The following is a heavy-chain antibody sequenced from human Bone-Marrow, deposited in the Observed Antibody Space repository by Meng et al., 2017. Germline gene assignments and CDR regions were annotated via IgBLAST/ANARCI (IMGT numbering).Heavy chain of an antibody. Sequence: QVQLQESGPGLVKPSETLFLTFTVSGDSISSDYWSWLRQPPGKGLEWIAYIYYNGKTNYNPSLKSRVTISVDTSKNQFSLKLTSVTAADTAVYYCARGAGWYPYWGQGTLVTVSS. D-gene: IGHD6-19*01. V-gene: IGHV4-59*01. CDR2: IYYNGKT. CDR1: GDSISSDY. CDR3: ARGAGWYPY. J-gene: IGHJ4*02.